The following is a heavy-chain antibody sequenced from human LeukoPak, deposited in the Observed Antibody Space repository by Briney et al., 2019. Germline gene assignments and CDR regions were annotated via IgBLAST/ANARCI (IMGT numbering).Heavy chain of an antibody. J-gene: IGHJ4*02. CDR3: ARDPAEADC. Sequence: GGSLRLSCAASGFTFSGYAMNWVRQAPGKGLEWVSSINGGGNTFYADSVKGRFAISRDNAKNSLYLQMNGLRAEDTAVYSCARDPAEADCWGQGTLVTVSS. CDR1: GFTFSGYA. CDR2: INGGGNT. V-gene: IGHV3-21*06.